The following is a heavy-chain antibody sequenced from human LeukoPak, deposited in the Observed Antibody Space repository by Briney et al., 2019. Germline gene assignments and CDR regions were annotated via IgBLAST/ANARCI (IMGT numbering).Heavy chain of an antibody. CDR1: GFTFSTYS. Sequence: PGGSLRLSCAASGFTFSTYSINWVRQAPGKGLEWVSYISSDSSTIYYADSLKGRFTISRDNAKNSLSLLMNSLRAEDTAVYYCARDLSSRGYTYGTPAFTFDIRGQGTMVTVSS. CDR2: ISSDSSTI. V-gene: IGHV3-48*01. J-gene: IGHJ3*02. CDR3: ARDLSSRGYTYGTPAFTFDI. D-gene: IGHD5-18*01.